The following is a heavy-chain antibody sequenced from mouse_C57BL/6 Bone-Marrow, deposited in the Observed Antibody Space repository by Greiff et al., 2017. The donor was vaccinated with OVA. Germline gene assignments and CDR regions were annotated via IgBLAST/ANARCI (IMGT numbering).Heavy chain of an antibody. Sequence: EVKLMESGGGLVKPGGSLKLSCAASGFTFSSYAMSWVRQTPEKRLEWVATISDGGSYTYYPDNVKGRFTISRDNAKNNLYLQMSHLKSEDTAMYYCARDPYYGNYEGFAYWGQGTLVTVSA. V-gene: IGHV5-4*01. D-gene: IGHD2-10*01. J-gene: IGHJ3*01. CDR3: ARDPYYGNYEGFAY. CDR2: ISDGGSYT. CDR1: GFTFSSYA.